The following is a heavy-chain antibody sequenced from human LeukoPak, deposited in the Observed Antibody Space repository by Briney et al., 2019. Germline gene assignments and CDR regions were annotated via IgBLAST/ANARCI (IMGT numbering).Heavy chain of an antibody. CDR2: IRYDGSNK. V-gene: IGHV3-30*02. Sequence: GGSLRLSCAASGFTFSSYGMHWVRQAPGKGLEWVAFIRYDGSNKYYADSVKGRFTISRDNSKNTLYLQMNSLRAEDTAVYYCAKDRIAARGTGQYFDYWGQGTLVAVSS. CDR3: AKDRIAARGTGQYFDY. CDR1: GFTFSSYG. D-gene: IGHD6-6*01. J-gene: IGHJ4*02.